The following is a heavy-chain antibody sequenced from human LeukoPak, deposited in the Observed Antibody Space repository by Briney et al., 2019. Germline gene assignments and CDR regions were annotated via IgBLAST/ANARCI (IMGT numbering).Heavy chain of an antibody. CDR2: ISGSGGST. D-gene: IGHD3-16*02. J-gene: IGHJ4*02. CDR3: AKDSYVWGSYRYNPLFDY. V-gene: IGHV3-23*01. CDR1: GFTLDDYG. Sequence: GGSLRLSCAASGFTLDDYGMNWVRQAPGKGLEWVSAISGSGGSTYYADSVKGRFTISRDNSKNTLYLQMNSLRAEDTAVYYCAKDSYVWGSYRYNPLFDYWGQGTLVTVSS.